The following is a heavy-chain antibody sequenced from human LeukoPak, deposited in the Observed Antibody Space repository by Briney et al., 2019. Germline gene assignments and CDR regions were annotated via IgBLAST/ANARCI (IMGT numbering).Heavy chain of an antibody. CDR3: ARDFSGVDYFDY. D-gene: IGHD3-10*01. Sequence: PGGSLRLSCAASGFTFSSYAMSWVRQAPGKGLEWVSAISGSGGSTYYADSVKGRFTISRDNSKNTLYLQMNSLRAEDTAVYYCARDFSGVDYFDYWGQGTLVTVSS. CDR1: GFTFSSYA. J-gene: IGHJ4*02. CDR2: ISGSGGST. V-gene: IGHV3-23*01.